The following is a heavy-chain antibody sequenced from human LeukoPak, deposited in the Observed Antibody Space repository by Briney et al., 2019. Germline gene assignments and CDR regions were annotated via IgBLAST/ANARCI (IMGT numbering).Heavy chain of an antibody. CDR3: ARDENYYGSGSYPDY. CDR1: GFTFSSYA. V-gene: IGHV3-30*04. Sequence: GGSLRLSCAASGFTFSSYAMHWVRQAPGKGLEWVAVISYDGSNKYYADSVKGRFTISRDNSKNTLYLQMNSLRAEDTAVYYCARDENYYGSGSYPDYWGQGTLVTVSS. CDR2: ISYDGSNK. J-gene: IGHJ4*02. D-gene: IGHD3-10*01.